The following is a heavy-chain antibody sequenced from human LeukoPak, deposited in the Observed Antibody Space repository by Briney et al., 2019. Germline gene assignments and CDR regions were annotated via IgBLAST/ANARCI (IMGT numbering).Heavy chain of an antibody. V-gene: IGHV4-34*01. Sequence: KPSETLSLTCAVYGGSFSGYYWTWIRQPPGKRLEWIGEIHHSGGTNSNPSLKNRVTMSIDMSKNQFSLKLNSVTAADTAVYYCARATASGSGRAYDHWAQGNLVPVSS. CDR2: IHHSGGT. D-gene: IGHD3-10*01. J-gene: IGHJ4*02. CDR1: GGSFSGYY. CDR3: ARATASGSGRAYDH.